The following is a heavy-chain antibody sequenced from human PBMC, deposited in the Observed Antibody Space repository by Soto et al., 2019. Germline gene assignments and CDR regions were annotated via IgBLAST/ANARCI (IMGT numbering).Heavy chain of an antibody. D-gene: IGHD6-19*01. CDR3: ARAYSSGWYYFDY. Sequence: ASVKVSCKASGYTFTGYYMHWVRQAPGQGLEWMGWINPNSGGTNYAQKFQGWVTMTRDTSISTAYMELSRLRSDDTAVYYCARAYSSGWYYFDYWGQGTLVTVSS. J-gene: IGHJ4*02. CDR1: GYTFTGYY. V-gene: IGHV1-2*04. CDR2: INPNSGGT.